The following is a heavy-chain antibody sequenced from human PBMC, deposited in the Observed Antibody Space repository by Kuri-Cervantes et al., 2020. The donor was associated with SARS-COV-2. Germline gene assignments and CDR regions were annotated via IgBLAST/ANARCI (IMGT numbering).Heavy chain of an antibody. CDR1: GYTFTGYY. CDR2: INPNSGGT. V-gene: IGHV1-2*02. CDR3: ARELSRYYDFWSGYLGH. D-gene: IGHD3-3*01. J-gene: IGHJ4*02. Sequence: ASVKVSCKASGYTFTGYYMHWVRQAPGQGLEWMGWINPNSGGTNYAQKFQGRVTMTTDTSTSTAYMELRSLRSDDTAVYYCARELSRYYDFWSGYLGHWGQGTLVTVSS.